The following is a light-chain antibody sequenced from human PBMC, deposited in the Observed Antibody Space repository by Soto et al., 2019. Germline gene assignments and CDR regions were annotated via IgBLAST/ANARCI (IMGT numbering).Light chain of an antibody. Sequence: QSALTQPASVSGSPGQSITISCTGTSSDVGSYTLVSWYQQHPGEAPKLMIYEGSKRPSGVSNRFSGSKSGNTASLTISGRQAEDEADYYCCSYAGSSTLGVFGGGTKLTVL. CDR2: EGS. CDR3: CSYAGSSTLGV. J-gene: IGLJ2*01. CDR1: SSDVGSYTL. V-gene: IGLV2-23*01.